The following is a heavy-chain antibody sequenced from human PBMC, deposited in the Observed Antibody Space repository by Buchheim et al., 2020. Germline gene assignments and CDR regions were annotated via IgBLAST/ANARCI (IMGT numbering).Heavy chain of an antibody. CDR1: GGSISSGGYY. V-gene: IGHV4-31*03. J-gene: IGHJ4*02. CDR2: IYSSGSP. CDR3: ARVRPFDSSEYYFDY. D-gene: IGHD3-22*01. Sequence: QVQLQESGPGLVKPSQTLSLTCTVSGGSISSGGYYWSWIRQHPGKGLECIGYIYSSGSPYYNPSLKSRVTISVATSKNQFSLKLSSVTAADTAVYYCARVRPFDSSEYYFDYWGQGTL.